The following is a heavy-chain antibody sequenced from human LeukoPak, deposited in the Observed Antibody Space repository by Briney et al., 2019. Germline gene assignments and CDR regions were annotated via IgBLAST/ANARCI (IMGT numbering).Heavy chain of an antibody. CDR3: AKDVDGYYYYYMDV. Sequence: PGMSLRLSCAASGFTFISYGMHWVRQAPGKGLEGVAVIWYDGSNKYYADSVKGRFTISRDNSKNTLYLQVNSLRAEDTAVYYCAKDVDGYYYYYMDVGGEGTTVTVSS. D-gene: IGHD5-24*01. V-gene: IGHV3-33*06. J-gene: IGHJ6*03. CDR1: GFTFISYG. CDR2: IWYDGSNK.